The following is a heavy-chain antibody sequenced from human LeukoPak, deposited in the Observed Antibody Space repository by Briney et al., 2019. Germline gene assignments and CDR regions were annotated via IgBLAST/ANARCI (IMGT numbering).Heavy chain of an antibody. CDR3: AKLGYCSSTSCRDAFDI. J-gene: IGHJ3*02. CDR1: GFTFSSYG. D-gene: IGHD2-2*01. V-gene: IGHV3-30*02. Sequence: PGGSLRLSCAASGFTFSSYGMHWVRQAPGKGLEWVAFIRYDGSNKYYADTVKGRFTISRDNSKNTLYLQMNSLRAEDTAVYYCAKLGYCSSTSCRDAFDIWGQGTMVTVSS. CDR2: IRYDGSNK.